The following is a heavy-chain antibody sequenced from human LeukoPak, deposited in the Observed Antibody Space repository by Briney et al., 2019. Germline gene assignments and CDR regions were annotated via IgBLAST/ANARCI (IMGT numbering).Heavy chain of an antibody. J-gene: IGHJ4*02. D-gene: IGHD6-13*01. CDR3: ARVVAAATYYFDY. CDR1: GGSIRTYY. CDR2: IYYIGST. Sequence: SETLSLTCAVSGGSIRTYYWSWVRQSPGKGLEWIGSIYYIGSTKYNPSLKSRVTMSADTSNNQFSLRLTSVTAADTAVYFCARVVAAATYYFDYWGQGTLVTVSS. V-gene: IGHV4-59*01.